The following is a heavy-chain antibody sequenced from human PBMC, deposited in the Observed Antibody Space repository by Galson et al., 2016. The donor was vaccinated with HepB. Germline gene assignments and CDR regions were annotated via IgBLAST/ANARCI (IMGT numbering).Heavy chain of an antibody. CDR1: GDSVSSNSAG. CDR3: ARSYLLGRGFGW. Sequence: CAISGDSVSSNSAGWNWIRQSPSGGLEWLGRTFYRSNWQNDYAESVKSRITINPDTSKNQFSLQLNSVPPEDTAVYYCARSYLLGRGFGWWGQGTLVTVSS. D-gene: IGHD7-27*01. J-gene: IGHJ4*02. V-gene: IGHV6-1*01. CDR2: TFYRSNWQN.